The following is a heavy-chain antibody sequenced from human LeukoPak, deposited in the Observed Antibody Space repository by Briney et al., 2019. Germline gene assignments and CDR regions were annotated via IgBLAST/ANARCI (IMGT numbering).Heavy chain of an antibody. CDR3: ATDTYSGSYRWFDP. D-gene: IGHD1-26*01. V-gene: IGHV1-24*01. CDR2: FDPEDGET. Sequence: ASVTVSCKVSGYTLTELSMHWVRQAPGKRLEWVGGFDPEDGETIYAQKFQGRVTMTEGTSTDTAYMELSSLRSEDTAVYYCATDTYSGSYRWFDPWGQGTLVTVSS. CDR1: GYTLTELS. J-gene: IGHJ5*02.